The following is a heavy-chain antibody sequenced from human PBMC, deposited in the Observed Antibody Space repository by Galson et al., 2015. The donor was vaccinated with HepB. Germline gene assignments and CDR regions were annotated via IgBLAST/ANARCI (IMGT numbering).Heavy chain of an antibody. D-gene: IGHD3-10*01. CDR2: ISGSGGST. CDR3: AKDLVRYYYGSESYTDY. V-gene: IGHV3-23*01. Sequence: SLRLSCAASGFTFSSYAMSWVRQAPGEGLEWVSAISGSGGSTYYADSVKGRFTISRDNSKNTLYLQMNSLRAEDTAVYYCAKDLVRYYYGSESYTDYWGQGTLVTVSS. J-gene: IGHJ4*02. CDR1: GFTFSSYA.